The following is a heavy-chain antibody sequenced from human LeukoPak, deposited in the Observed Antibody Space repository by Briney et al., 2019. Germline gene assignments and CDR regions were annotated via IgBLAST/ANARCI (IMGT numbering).Heavy chain of an antibody. V-gene: IGHV3-9*01. Sequence: PGGSLKLSCVGSGFAFHNYAMHCVRRPPGKGLEWVSALNWNSDTKAYADSVKGRFTISRDRARNSLYLQMDSLRPEDTALYYCAKDTGGNGAYFYAMDVWGQGTSVTVSS. D-gene: IGHD4-23*01. CDR1: GFAFHNYA. CDR3: AKDTGGNGAYFYAMDV. J-gene: IGHJ6*02. CDR2: LNWNSDTK.